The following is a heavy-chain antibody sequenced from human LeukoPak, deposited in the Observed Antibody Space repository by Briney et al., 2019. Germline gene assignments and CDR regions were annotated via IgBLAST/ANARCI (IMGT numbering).Heavy chain of an antibody. CDR3: ARVRGGYYFDY. D-gene: IGHD6-25*01. Sequence: PGGSLRLSCAASGFTFSDYEMNWVRQAPGKGLDWVSYITSSGDIIYYADSVKGRFTISRDNAKNSVYLQMNSLRAEDTAVYYCARVRGGYYFDYWGQGTLVTVSS. J-gene: IGHJ4*02. CDR1: GFTFSDYE. CDR2: ITSSGDII. V-gene: IGHV3-48*03.